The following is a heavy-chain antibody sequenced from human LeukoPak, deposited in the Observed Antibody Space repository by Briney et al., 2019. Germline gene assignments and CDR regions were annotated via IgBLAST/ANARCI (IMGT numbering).Heavy chain of an antibody. Sequence: GESLKISCAASGFTFSSYSMNWVRQAPGKGLEWVSYISSSSSTIYYADSVKGRFTISRDNAKNSLYLQMNSLRAEDTAVYYCAYQGEFRAFDYWGQGTLVTVSS. CDR2: ISSSSSTI. D-gene: IGHD3-10*01. V-gene: IGHV3-48*01. CDR3: AYQGEFRAFDY. CDR1: GFTFSSYS. J-gene: IGHJ4*02.